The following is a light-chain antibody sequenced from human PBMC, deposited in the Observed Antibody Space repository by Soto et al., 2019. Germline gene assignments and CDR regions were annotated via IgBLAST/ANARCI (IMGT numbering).Light chain of an antibody. Sequence: QSVLTQPASMSGSPGQSITISCTGTSSDVGYYNFVSWYQQRPGKAPKLMIYDVTNRPSGVSSRFSGSKSGNTASLTIFGLQAEDEADYYCSSYTSNITPYVFGTGTKVTVL. V-gene: IGLV2-14*01. CDR2: DVT. J-gene: IGLJ1*01. CDR3: SSYTSNITPYV. CDR1: SSDVGYYNF.